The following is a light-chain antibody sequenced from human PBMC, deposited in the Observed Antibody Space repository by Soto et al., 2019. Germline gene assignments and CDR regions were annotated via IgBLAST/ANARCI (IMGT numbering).Light chain of an antibody. CDR2: AAS. Sequence: DIQMTQSPSTLSASVGDRVTITCRASQSIIRWLSWYQQKPGKAPKLLIYAASSLESGLPSRFSGSGSATEFTLTTRRLQPDDLATHYRQQYDNSSPPITFGQGTRLAIK. J-gene: IGKJ5*01. CDR3: QQYDNSSPPIT. V-gene: IGKV1-5*01. CDR1: QSIIRW.